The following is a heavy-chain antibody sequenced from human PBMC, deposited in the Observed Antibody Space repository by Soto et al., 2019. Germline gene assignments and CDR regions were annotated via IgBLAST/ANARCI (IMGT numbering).Heavy chain of an antibody. J-gene: IGHJ4*02. CDR3: ARVYCSGGSCYSIDY. V-gene: IGHV1-46*03. Sequence: ASVKVSCKASGYTFTSYYMHWVRQAPGQGLEWMEIINPSGGSTSYAQKFQGRVTMTRDTSTSTVYMELSSLRSEDTAVYYCARVYCSGGSCYSIDYWGQGTLVTVSS. D-gene: IGHD2-15*01. CDR2: INPSGGST. CDR1: GYTFTSYY.